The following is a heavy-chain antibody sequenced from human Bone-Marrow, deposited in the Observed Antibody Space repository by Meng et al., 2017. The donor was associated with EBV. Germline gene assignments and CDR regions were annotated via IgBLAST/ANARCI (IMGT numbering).Heavy chain of an antibody. CDR2: IYHSGST. Sequence: QRQRQEHGSGRVKPSPTLSLPCAVAGGSIRSGGYSWSWIRQPPGKGLEWIGYIYHSGSTYYNPSLKSRVTISVDRSKNQFSLKLSSVTAADTAVYYCARVVARSYFDYWGQGTLVTVSS. J-gene: IGHJ4*02. V-gene: IGHV4-30-2*01. CDR1: GGSIRSGGYS. CDR3: ARVVARSYFDY.